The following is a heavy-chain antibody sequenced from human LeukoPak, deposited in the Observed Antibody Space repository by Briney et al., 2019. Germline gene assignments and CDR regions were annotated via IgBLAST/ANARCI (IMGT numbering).Heavy chain of an antibody. Sequence: GASVKVSCKASGCTFTGYYMHWVRQAPGQGLEWMGRINPNNGATNYAQKLQGRVTITGDTSISTAYMELSSLRSDDTAVYYCTRESGTYHGNDYWGRGTLVTVSS. CDR2: INPNNGAT. CDR3: TRESGTYHGNDY. D-gene: IGHD1-26*01. J-gene: IGHJ4*02. V-gene: IGHV1-2*06. CDR1: GCTFTGYY.